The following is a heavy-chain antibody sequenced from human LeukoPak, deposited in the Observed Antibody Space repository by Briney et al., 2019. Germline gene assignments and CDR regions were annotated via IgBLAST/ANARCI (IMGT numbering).Heavy chain of an antibody. CDR3: ARDGYYYDSSGQYYFDY. D-gene: IGHD3-22*01. J-gene: IGHJ4*02. CDR2: MSYDGSNK. Sequence: GGSLRLSCAASGFTFSSYAMHWVRQAPGKGLEWVAVMSYDGSNKYYADSVKGRFTISRDNSKNTLYLQMNSLRAEDTAVYYCARDGYYYDSSGQYYFDYWGQGTLVTVSS. V-gene: IGHV3-30*01. CDR1: GFTFSSYA.